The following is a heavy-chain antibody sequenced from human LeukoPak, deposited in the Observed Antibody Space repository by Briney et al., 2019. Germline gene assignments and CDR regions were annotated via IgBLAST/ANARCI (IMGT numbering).Heavy chain of an antibody. CDR1: GFTVSSNY. D-gene: IGHD6-13*01. Sequence: PGGSLRLSCAASGFTVSSNYMSWVRQAPGQGLEWVSVIYSGGSTYYADSVKGRFTISRDNSKNTLYLQMNSLRAEDTAVYYCAREEYSSSWQYWGQGTLVTVSS. CDR2: IYSGGST. J-gene: IGHJ4*02. CDR3: AREEYSSSWQY. V-gene: IGHV3-53*01.